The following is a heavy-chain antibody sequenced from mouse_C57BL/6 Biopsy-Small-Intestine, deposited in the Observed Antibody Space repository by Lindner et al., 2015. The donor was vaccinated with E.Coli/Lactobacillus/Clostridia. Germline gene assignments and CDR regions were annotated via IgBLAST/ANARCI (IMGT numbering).Heavy chain of an antibody. V-gene: IGHV1-82*01. Sequence: VQLQESGPELVKPGASVKISCKASGYAFSSSWMNWVKQRPGKGLEWIGRIYPGDGDTNYNGKFKGKATLTADKSSSTAYMQFSSLTSEDSAIYYCARSIYEYFDYWGQGTTLTVSS. CDR1: GYAFSSSW. D-gene: IGHD2-3*01. CDR3: ARSIYEYFDY. CDR2: IYPGDGDT. J-gene: IGHJ2*01.